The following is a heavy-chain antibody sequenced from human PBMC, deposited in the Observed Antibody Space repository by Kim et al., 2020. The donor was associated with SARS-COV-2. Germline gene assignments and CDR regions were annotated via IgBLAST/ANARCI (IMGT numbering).Heavy chain of an antibody. CDR3: ARGRAGVVPSPVLGLGPHYAYHTFDF. J-gene: IGHJ6*02. D-gene: IGHD2-15*01. V-gene: IGHV4-34*01. CDR2: INHGGST. CDR1: GGSFSGYS. Sequence: SETLSLTCAVYGGSFSGYSWTWIRQPPGKGLEWIGEINHGGSTNYNPSLKSRVSLSVDTSKNQFSLILRSATAADTAVYYCARGRAGVVPSPVLGLGPHYAYHTFDFWGRGTTVTVSS.